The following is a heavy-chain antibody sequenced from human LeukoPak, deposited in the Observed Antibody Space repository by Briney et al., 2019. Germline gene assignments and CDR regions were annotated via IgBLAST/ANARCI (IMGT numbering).Heavy chain of an antibody. CDR1: GFTFSDYY. V-gene: IGHV3-11*01. Sequence: PGGSLRLSCAASGFTFSDYYMSWIRQAPGKGLEWVSYISSSGSAIYYADSVKGRFTISRDNAKNSLYLQMNSLRAEDTAVYYCATTPNALWFGELTDYYFDYWGQGTLVTVSS. J-gene: IGHJ4*02. D-gene: IGHD3-10*01. CDR3: ATTPNALWFGELTDYYFDY. CDR2: ISSSGSAI.